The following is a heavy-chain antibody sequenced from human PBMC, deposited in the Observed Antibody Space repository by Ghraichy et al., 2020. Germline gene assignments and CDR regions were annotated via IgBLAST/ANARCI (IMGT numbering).Heavy chain of an antibody. CDR1: GFTFSSYS. J-gene: IGHJ4*02. CDR2: ISSSSSYI. Sequence: GESLNISCAASGFTFSSYSMNWVRQAPGKGLEWVSSISSSSSYIYYADSVKGRFTISRDNAKNSLYLQMNSLRAEDTAVYYCARDHHSSGWGLYYFDYWGQGTLVTVSS. D-gene: IGHD6-19*01. CDR3: ARDHHSSGWGLYYFDY. V-gene: IGHV3-21*01.